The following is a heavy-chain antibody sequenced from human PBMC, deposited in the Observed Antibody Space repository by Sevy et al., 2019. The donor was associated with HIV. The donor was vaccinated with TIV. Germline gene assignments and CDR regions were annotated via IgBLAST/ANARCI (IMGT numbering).Heavy chain of an antibody. CDR1: GFTFSRYW. CDR2: IKLDGSEK. D-gene: IGHD2-2*01. V-gene: IGHV3-7*03. J-gene: IGHJ6*02. Sequence: GGSLRLSCAASGFTFSRYWMSWVRQAPGKGLEWVANIKLDGSEKYYVDSVKGRFTNSRDNAKNSLYLQMNSLRAEDSAVYYCARDCSSTSCLWGMDVWGQGTTVTVSS. CDR3: ARDCSSTSCLWGMDV.